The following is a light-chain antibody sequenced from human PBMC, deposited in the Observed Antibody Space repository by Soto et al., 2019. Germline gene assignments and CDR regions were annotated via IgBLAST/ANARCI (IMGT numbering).Light chain of an antibody. CDR1: QSVLFSSDNKNY. CDR3: QQFYTSLYT. Sequence: IVMTQSPDSLAVSLGERATINCKSSQSVLFSSDNKNYLTWYQQKPGQPPKLLIYWASTRESGVPDRFSGAGSGTDFTLTISSLQAEDVAVYYCQQFYTSLYTFGLGTKLESK. V-gene: IGKV4-1*01. J-gene: IGKJ2*01. CDR2: WAS.